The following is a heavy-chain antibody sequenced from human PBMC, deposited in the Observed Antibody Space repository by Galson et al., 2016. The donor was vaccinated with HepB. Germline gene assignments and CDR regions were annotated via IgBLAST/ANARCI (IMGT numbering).Heavy chain of an antibody. D-gene: IGHD4-17*01. V-gene: IGHV4-61*01. CDR2: IYYSGST. CDR3: VRDTGDFLPYFDC. Sequence: ETLSLTCTVSGGSVSSRNYYWSWIRQPPGKGLEWIGFIYYSGSTDYNPSLKSRVPISVDTSKNLFSLRLSSVTAADTAVYYCVRDTGDFLPYFDCWGQGTLVTVSS. J-gene: IGHJ4*02. CDR1: GGSVSSRNYY.